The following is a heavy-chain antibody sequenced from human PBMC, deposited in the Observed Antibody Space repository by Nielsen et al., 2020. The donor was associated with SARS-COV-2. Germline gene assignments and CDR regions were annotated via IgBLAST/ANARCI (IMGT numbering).Heavy chain of an antibody. Sequence: GGSLRLSCAASGFTFDDYAMHWVRQAPGKGLEWVSGISWNSGSIGYADSVKGRFTISRDNAKNSLYLQMNSLRAEDTAVYYCARDGPISVVDSWGRGTLVTVSS. CDR1: GFTFDDYA. CDR3: ARDGPISVVDS. J-gene: IGHJ4*02. V-gene: IGHV3-9*01. CDR2: ISWNSGSI. D-gene: IGHD6-19*01.